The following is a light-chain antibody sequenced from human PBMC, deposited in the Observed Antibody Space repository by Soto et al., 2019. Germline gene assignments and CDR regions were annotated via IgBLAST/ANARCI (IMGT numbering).Light chain of an antibody. CDR2: RNN. Sequence: QSVLTQPPSASGTPGQRVTISCSGSTSNIGTNYVYWYHQLPGTAPKLLISRNNQRPSGVPGRFSGSKSGTSASLAISGLRTEDEGDYYCAAWDDSLSGHYVFGTGTKVTVL. CDR1: TSNIGTNY. J-gene: IGLJ1*01. CDR3: AAWDDSLSGHYV. V-gene: IGLV1-47*01.